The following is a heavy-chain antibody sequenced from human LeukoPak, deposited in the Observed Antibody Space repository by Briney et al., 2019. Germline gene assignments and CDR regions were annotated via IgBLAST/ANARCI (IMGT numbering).Heavy chain of an antibody. CDR3: SKLGEYDVLTGYYGADF. J-gene: IGHJ4*02. D-gene: IGHD3-9*01. CDR2: IVGSGGST. CDR1: GFTFSNYA. Sequence: PGGSLRLSCAASGFTFSNYAMSWVRQAPGKGLEWVSAIVGSGGSTYYEDSVKGRCCIFRDNSKNTLSLQRNSLKVEDTALYYCSKLGEYDVLTGYYGADFWGQGTLVTVSS. V-gene: IGHV3-23*01.